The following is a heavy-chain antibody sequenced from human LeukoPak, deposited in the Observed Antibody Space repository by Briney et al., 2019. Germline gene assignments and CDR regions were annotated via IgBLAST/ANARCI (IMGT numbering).Heavy chain of an antibody. V-gene: IGHV3-33*01. D-gene: IGHD5-18*01. Sequence: HPGGSLRLSCAASGFTFSSYGMHWVRQAPGKGLEWVAVIWYDGSNKYYADSEKGRFTISRDNSKNTLYLQMNSLRAEDTAVYYCARAQGIQLWLLNYWGQGTLVTVSS. J-gene: IGHJ4*02. CDR1: GFTFSSYG. CDR2: IWYDGSNK. CDR3: ARAQGIQLWLLNY.